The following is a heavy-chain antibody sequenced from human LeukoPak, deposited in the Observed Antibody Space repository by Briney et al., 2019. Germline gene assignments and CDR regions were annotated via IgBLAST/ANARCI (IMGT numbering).Heavy chain of an antibody. CDR3: ARPMWSGYSTLDDAFDI. D-gene: IGHD3-3*01. J-gene: IGHJ3*02. Sequence: GASVKVSCKASGSTFSSYAISWVRQAPGQGLEWMGGIIPIFGTANYAQKFQGRVTITTDESTSTAYMELSSLRSEDTAVYYCARPMWSGYSTLDDAFDIWGQGTMVTVSS. V-gene: IGHV1-69*05. CDR2: IIPIFGTA. CDR1: GSTFSSYA.